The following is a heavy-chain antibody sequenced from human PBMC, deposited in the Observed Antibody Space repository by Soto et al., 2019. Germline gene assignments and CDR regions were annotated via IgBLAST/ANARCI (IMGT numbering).Heavy chain of an antibody. D-gene: IGHD6-19*01. J-gene: IGHJ4*02. CDR1: GYTFTSYA. Sequence: QVQLVQSGAEVKKPGASVKVSCKASGYTFTSYAIHWVRQAPGQRLEWMGWINAGNGNTKYSHKFQDRVTITRDTSASTAYMELSSLRSEDTAVYYCARDLGGWPDYWGQGTLVTVSS. V-gene: IGHV1-3*01. CDR3: ARDLGGWPDY. CDR2: INAGNGNT.